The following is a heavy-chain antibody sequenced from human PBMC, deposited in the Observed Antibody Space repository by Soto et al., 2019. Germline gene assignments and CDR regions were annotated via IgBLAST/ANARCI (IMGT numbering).Heavy chain of an antibody. Sequence: SVKVSCKASGGTFSSYAISWVRQAPGQGLEWMGGIIPIFGTANYAQKFQGRVTITADESTSTAYMELSSLRSEDTAVYYCARDKEDGPEFDAFDIWGQGTMVTVSS. CDR2: IIPIFGTA. J-gene: IGHJ3*02. V-gene: IGHV1-69*13. D-gene: IGHD3-10*01. CDR3: ARDKEDGPEFDAFDI. CDR1: GGTFSSYA.